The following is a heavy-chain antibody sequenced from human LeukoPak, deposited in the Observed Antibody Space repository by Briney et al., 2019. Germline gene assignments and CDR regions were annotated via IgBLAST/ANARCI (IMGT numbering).Heavy chain of an antibody. J-gene: IGHJ6*03. CDR2: ISAYNGNT. V-gene: IGHV1-18*04. Sequence: ASVKVSCKASGYTFTGYYMHWVRQAPGQGLEWMGWISAYNGNTNYAQKLQGRVTMTTDTSTSTAYMELRSLRSDDTAVYYCARDKYGRWQQLGVHYYYYMDVWGKGTTVTISS. CDR3: ARDKYGRWQQLGVHYYYYMDV. D-gene: IGHD6-13*01. CDR1: GYTFTGYY.